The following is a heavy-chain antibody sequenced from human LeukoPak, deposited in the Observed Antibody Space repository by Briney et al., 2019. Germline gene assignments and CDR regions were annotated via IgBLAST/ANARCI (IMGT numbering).Heavy chain of an antibody. CDR2: ISGSGGNT. V-gene: IGHV3-23*01. Sequence: PGGSLRLSCAASGFTFSSYAMSWVRQAPGKGLEWVSAISGSGGNTLYSDSVRGRFTISRDNSNNTLYLQMNSLRAEDTAVYYCAKDRVAPSDGYPLHYYYYYGMDVWGQGTTVTVSS. D-gene: IGHD5-18*01. CDR1: GFTFSSYA. CDR3: AKDRVAPSDGYPLHYYYYYGMDV. J-gene: IGHJ6*02.